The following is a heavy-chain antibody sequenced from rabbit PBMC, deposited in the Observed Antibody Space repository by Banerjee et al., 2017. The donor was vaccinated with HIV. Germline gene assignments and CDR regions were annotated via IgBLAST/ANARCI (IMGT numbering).Heavy chain of an antibody. D-gene: IGHD7-1*01. CDR3: ARDRDGDAGYGSLAL. CDR2: INTNSGNT. Sequence: QEQLVESGGGLVQPEGSLTLTCTASGFSFSSSYWICWVRQAPGKGLEWIACINTNSGNTVYASWAKGRFTISRTSSTTVTLQMTSLTAADTATYFCARDRDGDAGYGSLALWGPGTLVTVS. CDR1: GFSFSSSYW. J-gene: IGHJ4*01. V-gene: IGHV1S45*01.